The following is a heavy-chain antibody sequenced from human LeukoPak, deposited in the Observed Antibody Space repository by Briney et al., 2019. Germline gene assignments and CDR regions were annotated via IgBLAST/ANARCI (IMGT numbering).Heavy chain of an antibody. CDR3: ARRAPREGAFDI. J-gene: IGHJ3*02. CDR1: GGSISSGSYY. D-gene: IGHD1-26*01. V-gene: IGHV4-61*02. Sequence: SETLSLTCTVSGGSISSGSYYWSWIRQPAGKGLEWIGRIYTSGSTNYNPSLKSRVTISVDTSKNQFSLKLSSVTAADTAVYYCARRAPREGAFDIWGQGTMVTVSS. CDR2: IYTSGST.